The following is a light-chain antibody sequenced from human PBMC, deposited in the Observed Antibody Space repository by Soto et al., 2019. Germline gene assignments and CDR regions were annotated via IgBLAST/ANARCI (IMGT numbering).Light chain of an antibody. Sequence: EIVLTQSPATLSLSPGERATFSCRASQSVRSNLAWYQHKPGQAPRLLIYDASNWATGIPGRFSGSGSGTDFTLTISNLEPEDFAVYYCQQRSNWPWTFGQGTKVEIK. CDR2: DAS. V-gene: IGKV3-11*01. CDR1: QSVRSN. J-gene: IGKJ1*01. CDR3: QQRSNWPWT.